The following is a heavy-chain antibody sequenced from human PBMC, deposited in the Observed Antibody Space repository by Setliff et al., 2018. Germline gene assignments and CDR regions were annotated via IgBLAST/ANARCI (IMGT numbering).Heavy chain of an antibody. CDR2: IYHSGST. V-gene: IGHV4-38-2*02. J-gene: IGHJ5*02. CDR1: GDSISSGYY. D-gene: IGHD3-10*01. CDR3: ARDVRYYYGSGSYYNDWFDP. Sequence: PSETLSLTCSASGDSISSGYYWGWIRQPPGKGLEWIGGIYHSGSTDYNPSLKSRVTISVDTSKNQFSLKLSSVTAADTAVYYCARDVRYYYGSGSYYNDWFDPWGQGTLVTVSS.